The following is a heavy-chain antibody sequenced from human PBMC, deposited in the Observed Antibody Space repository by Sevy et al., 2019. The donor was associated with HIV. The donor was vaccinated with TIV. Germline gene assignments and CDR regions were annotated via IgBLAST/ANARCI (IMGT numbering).Heavy chain of an antibody. V-gene: IGHV3-30-3*01. CDR1: GFSFSGYA. Sequence: GGFLRLSCTASGFSFSGYAMHWVRQAPGKGLEWVVGISDDGSRKYYVDSVKDRFTISRDNSENTLYLEMNSLRSEDTAIYYCARDRWRFLEWLRVAFDIWGQGTMVTVSS. CDR2: ISDDGSRK. J-gene: IGHJ3*02. D-gene: IGHD3-3*01. CDR3: ARDRWRFLEWLRVAFDI.